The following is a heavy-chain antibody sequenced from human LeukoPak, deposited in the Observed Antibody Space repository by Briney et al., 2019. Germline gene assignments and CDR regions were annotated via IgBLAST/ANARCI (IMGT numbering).Heavy chain of an antibody. CDR2: ISGSGDRT. J-gene: IGHJ5*02. D-gene: IGHD3-10*01. CDR3: ANSRGHGSGNL. CDR1: GFTFSSYS. V-gene: IGHV3-23*01. Sequence: QPGGSLRLSCAASGFTFSSYSMSWVRQAPGKGLEWVSGISGSGDRTYYADAVKGRFTISRDNSKNTVYLQMDSLRAEDTAVYYCANSRGHGSGNLWGQGTLVTVSS.